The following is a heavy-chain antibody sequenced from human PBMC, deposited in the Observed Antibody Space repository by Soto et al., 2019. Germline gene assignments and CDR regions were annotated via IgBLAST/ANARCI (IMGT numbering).Heavy chain of an antibody. CDR1: GFTFISYA. Sequence: GGSLRLSCAASGFTFISYAMIWVRQAPGKGLEWVSAISGSGGSTYYADSVKGRFTISRDNSKNTLYLQMNSLRAEDTAVYYCAPEIYYYDSSGSRPNDYWGQGTLVTVSS. D-gene: IGHD3-22*01. V-gene: IGHV3-23*01. J-gene: IGHJ4*02. CDR2: ISGSGGST. CDR3: APEIYYYDSSGSRPNDY.